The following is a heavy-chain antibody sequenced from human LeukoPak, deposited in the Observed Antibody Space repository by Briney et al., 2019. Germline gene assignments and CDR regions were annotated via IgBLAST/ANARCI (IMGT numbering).Heavy chain of an antibody. V-gene: IGHV4-61*02. CDR3: VREGPVRFLEQIDY. Sequence: SQTLSLTCTVSGGSISSGSYYWSWIRQPAGKGLEWIGRMYTSGSTNYKPSLKSRVTISVDTSKNQFSLKLNSVTAADTAVYYCVREGPVRFLEQIDYWGQGTLVTVSS. CDR2: MYTSGST. J-gene: IGHJ4*02. CDR1: GGSISSGSYY. D-gene: IGHD3-3*01.